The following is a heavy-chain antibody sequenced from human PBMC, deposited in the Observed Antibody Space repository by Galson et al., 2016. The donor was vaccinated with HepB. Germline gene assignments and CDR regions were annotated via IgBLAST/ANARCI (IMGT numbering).Heavy chain of an antibody. V-gene: IGHV3-23*01. Sequence: SLRLSCATSGFTFKHYVMSWVRQAPGKGLQWVSAMSDSAGSAYYADSVKGRFTISRDNSKNMVYLEMNSLRVEYTAVYYCALGQGFLADSWGQGTLVTVSS. J-gene: IGHJ4*02. CDR1: GFTFKHYV. CDR3: ALGQGFLADS. CDR2: MSDSAGSA.